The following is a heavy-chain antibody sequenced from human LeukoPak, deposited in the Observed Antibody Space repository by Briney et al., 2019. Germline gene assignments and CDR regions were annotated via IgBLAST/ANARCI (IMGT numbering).Heavy chain of an antibody. Sequence: SETLSLTCTVSSGPISSYYWSWIRQPPGKGLEWIGYIYYTGNINYSPSLKSRVTISLDTSKNQFSLMLNSVTAADTAVYYCARRRRITLTGRPGDGFDIWGQGTMVTVSS. J-gene: IGHJ3*02. V-gene: IGHV4-59*08. CDR3: ARRRRITLTGRPGDGFDI. CDR2: IYYTGNI. CDR1: SGPISSYY. D-gene: IGHD6-19*01.